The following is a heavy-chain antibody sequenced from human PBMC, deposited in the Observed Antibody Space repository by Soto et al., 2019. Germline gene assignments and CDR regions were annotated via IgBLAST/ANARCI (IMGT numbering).Heavy chain of an antibody. V-gene: IGHV4-4*02. Sequence: QVQLLESGPGLVKPSGTLSLTCAVSGGSISSSNWWSWVRQPPGKGLEWIGDIHHSGTTNYNPSLKIRVIISVDKSTNQFSLRLSSVTAADTAVYYCARDPGYNTGGNWFDPWGQGTLVTVSS. J-gene: IGHJ5*02. CDR2: IHHSGTT. CDR3: ARDPGYNTGGNWFDP. D-gene: IGHD2-8*02. CDR1: GGSISSSNW.